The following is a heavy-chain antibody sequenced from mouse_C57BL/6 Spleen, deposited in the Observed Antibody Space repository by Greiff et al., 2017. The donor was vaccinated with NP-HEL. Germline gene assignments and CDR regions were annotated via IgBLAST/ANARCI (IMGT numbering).Heavy chain of an antibody. CDR1: GYTFTSYW. Sequence: VQLQQPGAELVRPGTSVKLSCKASGYTFTSYWMHWVKQRPGQGLEWIGVIDPSDSYTNYNQKFKGKATLTVDTSSSTAYMQLSSLTSEDSAVYYCARGGGQLRLFDYWGQGTTLTVSS. D-gene: IGHD3-2*02. CDR3: ARGGGQLRLFDY. V-gene: IGHV1-59*01. J-gene: IGHJ2*01. CDR2: IDPSDSYT.